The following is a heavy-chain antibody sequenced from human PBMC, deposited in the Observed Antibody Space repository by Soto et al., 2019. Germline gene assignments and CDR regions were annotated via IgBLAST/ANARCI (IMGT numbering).Heavy chain of an antibody. Sequence: LRLSCEASGFTLRNYAMTWVRQAPGKGLEWVSLISANDVGTYYAESVKTRFTISTGQSRNTVYLQMDSLRADDTAIYYCAKAKNDYNWDNRPPFDYWGQGTLVTVSS. D-gene: IGHD1-20*01. CDR1: GFTLRNYA. J-gene: IGHJ4*02. CDR2: ISANDVGT. V-gene: IGHV3-23*01. CDR3: AKAKNDYNWDNRPPFDY.